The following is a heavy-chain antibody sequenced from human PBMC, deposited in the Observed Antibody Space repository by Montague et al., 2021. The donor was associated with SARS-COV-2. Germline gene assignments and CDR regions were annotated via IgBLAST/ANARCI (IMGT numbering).Heavy chain of an antibody. Sequence: SRRISCAASGFNFNNFAMHWVRQAPGKGLEWVAVISYDGSIKYYADSLRGRFTISRDSSQKTLYLQMNSLSGEDTAVYYCAKNRDIFWFGEGRDSMDVWGQGTTVIVSS. CDR2: ISYDGSIK. CDR1: GFNFNNFA. CDR3: AKNRDIFWFGEGRDSMDV. J-gene: IGHJ6*02. V-gene: IGHV3-30*18. D-gene: IGHD3-10*01.